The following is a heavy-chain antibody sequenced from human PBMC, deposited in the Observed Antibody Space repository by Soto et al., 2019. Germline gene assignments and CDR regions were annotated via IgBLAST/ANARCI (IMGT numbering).Heavy chain of an antibody. J-gene: IGHJ4*02. CDR3: ARGSGSYYKGAPDY. D-gene: IGHD3-10*01. V-gene: IGHV4-59*01. Sequence: SETLSLTCTVSGGSISSYYWSWIRQPPGKGPEWIGYIYYSGSTNYNPSLKSRVTISVDTSKNQFSLKLSSVTAADTAVYYCARGSGSYYKGAPDYWGEGTLVTVSS. CDR2: IYYSGST. CDR1: GGSISSYY.